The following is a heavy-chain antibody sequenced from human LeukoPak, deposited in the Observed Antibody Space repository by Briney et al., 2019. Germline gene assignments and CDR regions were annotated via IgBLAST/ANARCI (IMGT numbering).Heavy chain of an antibody. CDR3: ASVDDEGYSDS. CDR2: IHYTGST. V-gene: IGHV4-59*11. D-gene: IGHD3-22*01. J-gene: IGHJ4*02. Sequence: PSETLSLTCIVSGGSISGHFWSWIRRPPGMGLEWIGYIHYTGSTKYNPSLKSRLTISVDTSKNQFSLKLSSVTAADTAVYYCASVDDEGYSDSWGQGTLVTVSS. CDR1: GGSISGHF.